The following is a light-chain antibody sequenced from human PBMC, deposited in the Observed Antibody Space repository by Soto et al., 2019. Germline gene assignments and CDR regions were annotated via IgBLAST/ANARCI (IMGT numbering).Light chain of an antibody. CDR2: AAS. CDR3: QQYNNWPPIT. V-gene: IGKV3-15*01. CDR1: QSVSGN. Sequence: EIVMTQSPATLSVSPGERATLSCRASQSVSGNLAWYQQKPGQAPRLLIYAASTRATGIPARFSGSGSGTEFALTISSLQSEDFAVYYCQQYNNWPPITCGPGTKVDIK. J-gene: IGKJ3*01.